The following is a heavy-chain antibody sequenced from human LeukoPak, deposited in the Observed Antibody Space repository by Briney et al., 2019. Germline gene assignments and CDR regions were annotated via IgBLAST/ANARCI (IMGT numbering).Heavy chain of an antibody. Sequence: GASVKVSCRASGYTFTSFYIHWVRQAPGQGLEWMGIINPSGGSTSYAQKFQGRVTITADKSTSTAYMELSSLRSEDTAVYYCARAHSSGYYARFDYWGQGTLVTVSS. CDR3: ARAHSSGYYARFDY. J-gene: IGHJ4*02. CDR2: INPSGGST. V-gene: IGHV1-46*01. CDR1: GYTFTSFY. D-gene: IGHD3-22*01.